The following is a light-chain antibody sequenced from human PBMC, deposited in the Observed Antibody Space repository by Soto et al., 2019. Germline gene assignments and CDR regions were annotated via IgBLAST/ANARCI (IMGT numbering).Light chain of an antibody. CDR3: QQLNTYPAT. Sequence: DIQMTQSPSTLSASVGDRVTITCRASQSISSWLAGYQQKPGKAPKPLIYKASSLESGVPSRFSGSGSGTEFTLTISSLQPEDFATYYCQQLNTYPATFGGGTKVDIK. V-gene: IGKV1-5*03. CDR1: QSISSW. CDR2: KAS. J-gene: IGKJ4*01.